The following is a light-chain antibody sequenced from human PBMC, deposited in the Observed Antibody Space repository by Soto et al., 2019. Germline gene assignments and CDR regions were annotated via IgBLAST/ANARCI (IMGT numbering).Light chain of an antibody. CDR2: GAS. Sequence: DIQMTQSPSSLSASVGDRVTITCRASQTISSYLNWYQQKPGKAPKLLIYGASSLQSGVPSRFSGSGSGTDFTLTISSLQPEDFATYYCQQSYSTLTTFGQGTRLEI. CDR3: QQSYSTLTT. CDR1: QTISSY. J-gene: IGKJ5*01. V-gene: IGKV1-39*01.